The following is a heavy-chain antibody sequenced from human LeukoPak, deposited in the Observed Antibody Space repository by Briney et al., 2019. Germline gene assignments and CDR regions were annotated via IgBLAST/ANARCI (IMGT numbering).Heavy chain of an antibody. D-gene: IGHD4-11*01. V-gene: IGHV4-61*02. CDR1: GGSISSGSYS. CDR2: IYTSGST. J-gene: IGHJ4*02. CDR3: ARGSPRLAVTIDY. Sequence: SETLSLTCTVSGGSISSGSYSWSWIRQPAGKGLEWIGRIYTSGSTNYNPSLKSRVTISVDTSKNQFSLKLSSVTAADTAVYYCARGSPRLAVTIDYWGQGTLVTVSS.